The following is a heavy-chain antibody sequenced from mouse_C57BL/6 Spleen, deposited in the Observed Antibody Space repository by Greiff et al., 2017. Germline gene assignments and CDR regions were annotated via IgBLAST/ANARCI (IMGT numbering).Heavy chain of an antibody. V-gene: IGHV1-7*01. CDR2: INPSSGYT. CDR1: GYTFTSYW. CDR3: ARQDDGYYAWFAG. J-gene: IGHJ3*01. Sequence: VQLQQPGAELAKPGASVKLSCKASGYTFTSYWMHWVKQRPGQGLEWIGYINPSSGYTKYNQKFKDKATLTADKSSSTAYMQLSSLTYEDSAVYYCARQDDGYYAWFAGWGQGALVTVSA. D-gene: IGHD2-3*01.